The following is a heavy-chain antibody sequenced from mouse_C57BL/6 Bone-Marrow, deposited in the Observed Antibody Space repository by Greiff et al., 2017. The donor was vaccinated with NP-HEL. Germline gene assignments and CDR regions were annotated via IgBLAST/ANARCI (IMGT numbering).Heavy chain of an antibody. J-gene: IGHJ4*01. CDR3: ARQGTAVYAMDY. D-gene: IGHD4-1*01. CDR1: GFTFSSYG. CDR2: ISSGGSYT. Sequence: EVKVVESGGDLVKPGGSLKLSCAASGFTFSSYGMSWVRQTPDKRLEWVATISSGGSYTYYPDSVKGRFTISRDNAKNTLYLQMSSLKSEDTAMYYCARQGTAVYAMDYWGQGTSVTVSS. V-gene: IGHV5-6*01.